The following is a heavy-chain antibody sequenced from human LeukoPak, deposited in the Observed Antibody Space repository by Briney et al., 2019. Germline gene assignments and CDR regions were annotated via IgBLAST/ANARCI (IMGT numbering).Heavy chain of an antibody. Sequence: PGGSLRLSCAASGFTFSNYWMTWVRQAPGKGLLWVSHIKTDGSITTHADSVKGRLTVSRDNANNTLFLQMNSLRAEDTAVYYCARQRAGYFDLWGRGTLVTVSS. CDR3: ARQRAGYFDL. J-gene: IGHJ2*01. CDR2: IKTDGSIT. CDR1: GFTFSNYW. V-gene: IGHV3-74*01.